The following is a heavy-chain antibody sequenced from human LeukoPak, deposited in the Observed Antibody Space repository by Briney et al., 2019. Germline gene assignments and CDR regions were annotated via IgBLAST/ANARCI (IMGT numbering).Heavy chain of an antibody. D-gene: IGHD6-19*01. CDR2: ISSSSSTI. Sequence: GGSLRLSCAASGFTFSTYSMNWVRQAPGKGLEWVSFISSSSSTIYYADSVRGRFTISRDNAKNSLYLQMNNLRAEDTAVYYCARDRGGWYPDYWGQGTLVTVSS. CDR1: GFTFSTYS. CDR3: ARDRGGWYPDY. V-gene: IGHV3-48*04. J-gene: IGHJ4*02.